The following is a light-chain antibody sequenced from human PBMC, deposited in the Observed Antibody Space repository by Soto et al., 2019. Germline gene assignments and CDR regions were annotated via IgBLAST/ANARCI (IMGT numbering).Light chain of an antibody. CDR2: DNN. Sequence: QSVLTQPPSVSAAPGQKVTISCSGSGSNVGKNYVSWFQQFPGTAPKLLIYDNNKRPSEIPVRFSGSKSGSSGTLYITGLQPGDEADYYCGAWDDSLSVGLFGGGNKVTVL. V-gene: IGLV1-51*01. J-gene: IGLJ3*02. CDR1: GSNVGKNY. CDR3: GAWDDSLSVGL.